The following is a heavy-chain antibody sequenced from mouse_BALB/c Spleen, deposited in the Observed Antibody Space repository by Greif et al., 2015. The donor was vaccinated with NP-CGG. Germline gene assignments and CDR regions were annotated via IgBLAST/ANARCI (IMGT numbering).Heavy chain of an antibody. CDR2: ISSGSSTI. V-gene: IGHV5-17*02. CDR3: ARWGDYDVAY. Sequence: EVQGVESGGGLVQPGGSRKLSCAASGFTFSSFGMHWVRQAPEKGLEWVAYISSGSSTIYYADTVKGRFTISRDNPKNTLFLQMTSLRSEDTAMYYCARWGDYDVAYWGQGTLVTVSA. J-gene: IGHJ3*01. CDR1: GFTFSSFG. D-gene: IGHD2-4*01.